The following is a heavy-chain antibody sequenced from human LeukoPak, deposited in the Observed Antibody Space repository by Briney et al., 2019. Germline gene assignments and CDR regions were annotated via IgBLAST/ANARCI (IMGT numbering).Heavy chain of an antibody. CDR1: GFTFSSYA. CDR3: AKELYASGSYYNGFFDY. CDR2: ISGSRT. J-gene: IGHJ4*02. V-gene: IGHV3-23*01. D-gene: IGHD3-10*01. Sequence: PGGSLRLSCAASGFTFSSYAMSWVRQAPGKGLEWVSAISGSRTYYTDSVKGRFTISRDNSKNTLYQQMNSLRAEDTAVYYCAKELYASGSYYNGFFDYWGQGTLVTVSS.